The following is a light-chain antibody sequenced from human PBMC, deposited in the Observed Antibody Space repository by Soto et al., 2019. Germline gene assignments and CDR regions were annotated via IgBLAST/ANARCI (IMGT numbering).Light chain of an antibody. CDR2: EVS. Sequence: QSVLTQPPSASGSPGQSVTVSCTGTSSDVGGYNFVSWYQQHPGKAPKLMIYEVSKRPSGVPDRFSGSKSGNTASLTVSGLRAEDEADYYCSSYTGSDTLLFGGGTKLTVL. CDR3: SSYTGSDTLL. J-gene: IGLJ3*02. CDR1: SSDVGGYNF. V-gene: IGLV2-8*01.